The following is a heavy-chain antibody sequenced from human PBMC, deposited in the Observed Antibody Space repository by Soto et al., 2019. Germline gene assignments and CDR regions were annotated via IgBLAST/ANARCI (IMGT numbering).Heavy chain of an antibody. D-gene: IGHD2-15*01. CDR1: GFTFSNYG. CDR3: AKSIAVVVVAATLGFDY. J-gene: IGHJ4*02. CDR2: ISYDGSNK. V-gene: IGHV3-30*18. Sequence: GGSLRLSCAASGFTFSNYGMSWVRQAPGKGLEWVAVISYDGSNKYYADSVKGRFTISRDNSKNTLYLQMNSPRAEDTAVYYCAKSIAVVVVAATLGFDYWGQGTLVTVSS.